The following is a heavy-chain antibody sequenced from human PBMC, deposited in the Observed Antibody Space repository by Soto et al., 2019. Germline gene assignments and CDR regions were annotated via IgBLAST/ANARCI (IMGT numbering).Heavy chain of an antibody. J-gene: IGHJ6*03. CDR3: ARDLRYSSSGNYYYYYMDV. CDR2: IIPILGIA. Sequence: ASVKVSCKASGGTFSSYTISWVRQAPGQGLEWMGRIIPILGIANYAQKFQGRVTFTADKSTSTAYMELSSLRSEDTAVYYCARDLRYSSSGNYYYYYMDVWGKGTTVTVSS. V-gene: IGHV1-69*04. CDR1: GGTFSSYT. D-gene: IGHD6-6*01.